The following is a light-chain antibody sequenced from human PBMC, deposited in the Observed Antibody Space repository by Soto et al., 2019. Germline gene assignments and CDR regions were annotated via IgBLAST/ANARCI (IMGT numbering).Light chain of an antibody. Sequence: DVQMTQSPSTLSASVGDRVTITCRASQSISRWLAWYQQKPGKAPKLLIYETSSLEDGVPSRFTGSGSGTVFSLTITSLQPEDFASYYCQQYKDYWTFGQGTKVDMK. J-gene: IGKJ1*01. CDR2: ETS. CDR1: QSISRW. V-gene: IGKV1-5*03. CDR3: QQYKDYWT.